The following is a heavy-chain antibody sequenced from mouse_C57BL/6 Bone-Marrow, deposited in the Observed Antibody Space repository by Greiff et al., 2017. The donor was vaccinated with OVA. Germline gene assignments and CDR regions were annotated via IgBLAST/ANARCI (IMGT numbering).Heavy chain of an antibody. CDR3: TSEPPYYYGSRNWYFDV. J-gene: IGHJ1*03. Sequence: EVQGVESGEGLVKPGGSLKLSCAASGFTFSSYAMSWVRQTPEKRLEWIAYISSGGGYIYYADTVKGRFTISRDNARNTLYLQMSSLKSEDTAMYYCTSEPPYYYGSRNWYFDVWGTGTTVTVSS. V-gene: IGHV5-9-1*02. CDR1: GFTFSSYA. CDR2: ISSGGGYI. D-gene: IGHD1-1*01.